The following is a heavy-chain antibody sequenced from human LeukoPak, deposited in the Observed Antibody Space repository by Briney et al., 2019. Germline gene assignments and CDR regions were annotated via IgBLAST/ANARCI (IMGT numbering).Heavy chain of an antibody. Sequence: GGSLRLSCGASGFTFSSYCMSWVRQAPGKGLEWVSAISGSGGTTYSAGSVKGRFTISRDNSKNTVYLQMNSLRAEDTAVYYCAKVQERWLQLSDLDYWGQGTLVTVSS. CDR3: AKVQERWLQLSDLDY. V-gene: IGHV3-23*01. J-gene: IGHJ4*02. D-gene: IGHD5-24*01. CDR2: ISGSGGTT. CDR1: GFTFSSYC.